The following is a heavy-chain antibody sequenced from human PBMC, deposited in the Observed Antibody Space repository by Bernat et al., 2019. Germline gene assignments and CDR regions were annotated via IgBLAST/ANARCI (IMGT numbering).Heavy chain of an antibody. D-gene: IGHD2-8*02. CDR1: GFSFSSYS. V-gene: IGHV3-7*03. J-gene: IGHJ1*01. CDR2: IKQDGSVQ. Sequence: EVQLVESGGGFLQPGGSLRLSCAASGFSFSSYSMNWVRQAPGKGLEWVANIKQDGSVQHYVDSVKGRFIISRDNTKNSLFLQMNSLRVDDTAVYYCARGYGPENWGQGTLVTVSS. CDR3: ARGYGPEN.